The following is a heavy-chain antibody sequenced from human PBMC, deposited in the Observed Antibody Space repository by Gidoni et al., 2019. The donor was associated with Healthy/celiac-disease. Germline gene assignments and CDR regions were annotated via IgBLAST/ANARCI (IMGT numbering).Heavy chain of an antibody. CDR3: ARAELLWFGESLLNYYYGMDV. Sequence: VQLVESWGGVVPPGRSPRLSCGASGVTFSSYGLPWVRQAPGKGLGGVAVIWYDGSNKYYADSVKGRFTISRDNSKNTLYLQMNSLRAEDTAVYYCARAELLWFGESLLNYYYGMDVWGQGTTVTVSS. CDR1: GVTFSSYG. V-gene: IGHV3-33*01. CDR2: IWYDGSNK. D-gene: IGHD3-10*01. J-gene: IGHJ6*02.